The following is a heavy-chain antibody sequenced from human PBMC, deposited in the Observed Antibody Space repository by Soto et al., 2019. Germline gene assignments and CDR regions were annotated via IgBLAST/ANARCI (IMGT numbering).Heavy chain of an antibody. CDR2: INHSGST. CDR3: ARKKRMTTVSYYYYYMDV. CDR1: GGSFSGYY. Sequence: SETLSVTCAVYGGSFSGYYWSWIRQPPGKGLEWIGEINHSGSTNYNPSLKSRVTISVDTSKNQFSLKLSSVTAADTAVYYCARKKRMTTVSYYYYYMDVWGKGTTVTVSS. V-gene: IGHV4-34*01. J-gene: IGHJ6*03. D-gene: IGHD4-17*01.